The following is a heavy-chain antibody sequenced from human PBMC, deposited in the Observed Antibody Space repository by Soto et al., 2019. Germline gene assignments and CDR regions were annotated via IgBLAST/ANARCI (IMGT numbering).Heavy chain of an antibody. J-gene: IGHJ3*02. V-gene: IGHV4-59*01. CDR2: IYYSGST. CDR3: AREARGYCSGGSCYSLAFDI. Sequence: SETLSLTCTVSGGSISSYYWSWIRQPPGKGLEWIGYIYYSGSTNYNPSLKSRVTISVDTSKNQFSLKLSSVTAADTAVYYCAREARGYCSGGSCYSLAFDIWGQGTMVTVSS. CDR1: GGSISSYY. D-gene: IGHD2-15*01.